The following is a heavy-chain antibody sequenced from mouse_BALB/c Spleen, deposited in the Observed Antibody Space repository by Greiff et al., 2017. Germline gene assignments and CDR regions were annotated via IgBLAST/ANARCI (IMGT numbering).Heavy chain of an antibody. J-gene: IGHJ1*01. CDR2: INPYNDGT. V-gene: IGHV1-14*01. CDR3: ASGGGAWYFDV. CDR1: GYTFTSYV. Sequence: EVQGVESGPELVKPGASVKMSCKASGYTFTSYVMHWVKQKPGQGLEWIGYINPYNDGTKYNEKFKGKATLTSDKSSSTAYMELSSLTSEDSAVYYCASGGGAWYFDVWGAGTTVTVSS.